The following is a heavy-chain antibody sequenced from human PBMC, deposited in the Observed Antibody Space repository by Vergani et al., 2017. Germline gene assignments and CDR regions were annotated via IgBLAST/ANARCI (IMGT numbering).Heavy chain of an antibody. CDR1: GFTFSSYA. J-gene: IGHJ3*02. Sequence: VQLLESGGGLVQPGGSLRLSCAASGFTFSSYAMSWVRQAPGKGLEWVSTLSASDRRTHYADYVKGRFTISRDNSKNTLFLHMNSLRPEDTAVYYCAKVCRSEVAGTFGAFDIWGQGTMVTVSS. CDR2: LSASDRRT. CDR3: AKVCRSEVAGTFGAFDI. V-gene: IGHV3-23*01. D-gene: IGHD6-19*01.